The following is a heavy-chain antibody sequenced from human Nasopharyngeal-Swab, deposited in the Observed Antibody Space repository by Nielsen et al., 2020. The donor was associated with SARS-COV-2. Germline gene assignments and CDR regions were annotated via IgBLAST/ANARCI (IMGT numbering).Heavy chain of an antibody. Sequence: GEALKISWTTSGFTFGDYAMSWVRQAPGKGLEWVGFIRSKAYGGTTEYAGAGKGRFTISRDDSKSIAYLQMNSLKTEDTAVYYCTRYDLWSGYYPDYWGQGTLVTVSS. CDR3: TRYDLWSGYYPDY. D-gene: IGHD3-3*01. J-gene: IGHJ4*02. CDR2: IRSKAYGGTT. V-gene: IGHV3-49*04. CDR1: GFTFGDYA.